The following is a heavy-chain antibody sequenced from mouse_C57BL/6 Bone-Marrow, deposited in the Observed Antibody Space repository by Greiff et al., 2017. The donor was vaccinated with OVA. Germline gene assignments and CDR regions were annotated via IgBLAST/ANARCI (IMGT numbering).Heavy chain of an antibody. J-gene: IGHJ4*01. V-gene: IGHV5-9*01. CDR1: GFTFSSYT. CDR3: ARLLVPVRGAMDY. D-gene: IGHD5-1*01. CDR2: ISGGGGNT. Sequence: EVQVVESGGGLVKPGGSLKLSCAASGFTFSSYTMSWVRQTPEKRLEWVATISGGGGNTYYPDSVKGRFTISRDNAKNTLYLQMSSLRSEDTALYYCARLLVPVRGAMDYWGQGTSVTVSS.